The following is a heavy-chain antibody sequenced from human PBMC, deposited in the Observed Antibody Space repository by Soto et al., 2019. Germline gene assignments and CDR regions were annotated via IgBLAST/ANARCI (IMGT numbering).Heavy chain of an antibody. CDR3: ARYCSGGSCLDWFDP. CDR1: GGTFSSYA. J-gene: IGHJ5*02. V-gene: IGHV1-69*13. D-gene: IGHD2-15*01. Sequence: ASVKVSCKASGGTFSSYAISWVRQAPGQGLEWMGGIIPIFGTANYAQKFQGRVTITADESTSTAYMELSSLRSEDTAVYYCARYCSGGSCLDWFDPWGQGTLVTVSS. CDR2: IIPIFGTA.